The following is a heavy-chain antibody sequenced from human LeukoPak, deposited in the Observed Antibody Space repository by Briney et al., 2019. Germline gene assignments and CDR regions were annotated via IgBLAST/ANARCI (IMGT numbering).Heavy chain of an antibody. CDR3: ARGIAAAARGGRWFDP. Sequence: ASVKVSCKASGYTFTGYYMHWVRQAPGQGLEWMGWINPNSGGTNYAQKFQGRVTMTRDTSISTAYMELSRLRSDDTAVYYCARGIAAAARGGRWFDPWGQGTLVTVSS. V-gene: IGHV1-2*02. J-gene: IGHJ5*02. CDR2: INPNSGGT. CDR1: GYTFTGYY. D-gene: IGHD6-13*01.